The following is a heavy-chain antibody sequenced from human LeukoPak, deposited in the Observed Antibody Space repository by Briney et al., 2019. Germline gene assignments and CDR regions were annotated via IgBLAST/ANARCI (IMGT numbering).Heavy chain of an antibody. V-gene: IGHV4-4*07. CDR1: GGSISSYY. J-gene: IGHJ2*01. Sequence: PSETLSLTCTVSGGSISSYYWSWIRQPAGKGLEWIGRIYTSGSTNYNPSLKSRVTMSVDTSKNQFSLKLSSVTAADTAVYYCAREEGVVVPAAISWYFDLWGRGTLVTVSS. CDR2: IYTSGST. CDR3: AREEGVVVPAAISWYFDL. D-gene: IGHD2-2*01.